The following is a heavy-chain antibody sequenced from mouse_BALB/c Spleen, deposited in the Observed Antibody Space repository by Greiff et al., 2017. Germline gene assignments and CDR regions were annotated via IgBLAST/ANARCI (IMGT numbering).Heavy chain of an antibody. Sequence: LKQPGAELVKPGASVKLSCKASGYTFTSYWMHWVKQRPGQGLEWIGEINPSNGRTNYNEKFKSKATLTVDKSSSTAYMQLSSLTSEDSAVYYCARDGITTGDAMDYWGQGTSVTVSS. CDR2: INPSNGRT. V-gene: IGHV1S81*02. CDR1: GYTFTSYW. J-gene: IGHJ4*01. D-gene: IGHD2-4*01. CDR3: ARDGITTGDAMDY.